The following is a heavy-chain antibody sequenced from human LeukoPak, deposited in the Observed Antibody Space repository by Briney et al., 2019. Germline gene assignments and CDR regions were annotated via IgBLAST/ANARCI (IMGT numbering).Heavy chain of an antibody. D-gene: IGHD1-26*01. CDR3: ARLKVGANDAYDI. CDR1: GGSISSYY. Sequence: SETLSLTCTVSGGSISSYYWTWIRQPPGKGLEWIGYIHYTGSSNYNPFVKSRVTISVGTSKNQFSLRLTSVTAADTAVYYCARLKVGANDAYDIWGQGTMVTVSS. CDR2: IHYTGSS. J-gene: IGHJ3*02. V-gene: IGHV4-59*08.